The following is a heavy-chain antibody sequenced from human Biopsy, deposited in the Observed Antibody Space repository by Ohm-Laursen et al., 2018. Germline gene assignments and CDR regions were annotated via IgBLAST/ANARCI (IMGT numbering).Heavy chain of an antibody. CDR1: GGSISSYY. Sequence: GTLSLTCAVSGGSISSYYWTWIRQPPGKGLEWIGDVYYSGSTNRNPSLKSRVTILVDTSKNQFSLKLNSVTAADTAVYYCGRREVVITHDAFDIWGQGTMVTVSS. CDR3: GRREVVITHDAFDI. V-gene: IGHV4-59*08. CDR2: VYYSGST. D-gene: IGHD3-22*01. J-gene: IGHJ3*02.